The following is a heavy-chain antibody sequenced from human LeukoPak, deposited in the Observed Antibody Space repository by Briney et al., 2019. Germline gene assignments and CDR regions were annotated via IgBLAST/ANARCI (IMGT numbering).Heavy chain of an antibody. CDR1: GFTFSSYA. CDR3: AKDLGGSLDY. CDR2: ISGSGGST. Sequence: GGSLRLSCAASGFTFSSYAMGWVRQAPGKGLERVAAISGSGGSTYYADSVKGRFTISRDNSKNTLYLQMNSLRAEDTAVYYCAKDLGGSLDYWGQGTLVTVSS. J-gene: IGHJ4*02. V-gene: IGHV3-23*01. D-gene: IGHD1-26*01.